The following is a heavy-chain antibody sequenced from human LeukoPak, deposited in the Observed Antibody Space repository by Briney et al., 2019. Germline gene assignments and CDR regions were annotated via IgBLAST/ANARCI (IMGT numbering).Heavy chain of an antibody. CDR3: ARGQVPAARGYNWFDP. V-gene: IGHV4-34*01. CDR2: INARGDT. J-gene: IGHJ5*02. D-gene: IGHD2-2*01. CDR1: GWSINDYY. Sequence: KPSETLSLTCAVYGWSINDYYWNWIRQPPGKGLEWIGEINARGDTNYNPSLKSRVTISVDTSKKQFSLRLTSMIAADTALYYCARGQVPAARGYNWFDPWGQGTLVTVSS.